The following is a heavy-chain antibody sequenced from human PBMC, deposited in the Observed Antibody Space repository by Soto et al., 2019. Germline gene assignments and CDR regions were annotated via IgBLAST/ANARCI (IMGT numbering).Heavy chain of an antibody. V-gene: IGHV3-66*01. Sequence: GGSLRLSCAASGFTVSSNYMSWVRQAPGKGLEWVSVIYSGGSTYYANSVKGRFTINRENSKNTLYLQMNSLRAEVTAVYYCARVRGCSGGSCYSGFDYWGQGTLVTVSS. CDR1: GFTVSSNY. CDR2: IYSGGST. J-gene: IGHJ4*02. CDR3: ARVRGCSGGSCYSGFDY. D-gene: IGHD2-15*01.